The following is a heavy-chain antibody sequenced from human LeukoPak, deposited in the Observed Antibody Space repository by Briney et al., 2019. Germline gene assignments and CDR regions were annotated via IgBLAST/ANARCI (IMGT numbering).Heavy chain of an antibody. CDR1: GFTFSSYA. D-gene: IGHD3-16*01. CDR3: VPTVLAEGD. J-gene: IGHJ4*02. CDR2: ISSSGGGT. Sequence: GGSLRLSCAASGFTFSSYAMSWVRQAPGKGLEWVSGISSSGGGTYYADSVKGRFTISRDSSKNTLYLQMNSLRAEDTAVYYCVPTVLAEGDWGQGTLVTVSS. V-gene: IGHV3-23*01.